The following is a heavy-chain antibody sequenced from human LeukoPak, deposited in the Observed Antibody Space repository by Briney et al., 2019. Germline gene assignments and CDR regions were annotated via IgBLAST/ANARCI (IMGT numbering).Heavy chain of an antibody. CDR3: ARDGTGFSSGMGV. D-gene: IGHD7-27*01. CDR1: GFTFSTYS. Sequence: GGSLRLSCAASGFTFSTYSTNWVRQAPGKGLEWVSSIDFSSSYIYYIDSVKGRFTISRDNARNSLYLQMNSLRAEDTAVYYCARDGTGFSSGMGVWGQGTTVTVSS. CDR2: IDFSSSYI. J-gene: IGHJ6*02. V-gene: IGHV3-21*01.